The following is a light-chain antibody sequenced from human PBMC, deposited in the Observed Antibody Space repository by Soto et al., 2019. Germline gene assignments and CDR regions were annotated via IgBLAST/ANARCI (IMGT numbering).Light chain of an antibody. CDR3: HQYASSSRT. CDR1: QSFSSNY. CDR2: GAS. Sequence: EIVLTQSPGTLSLSPGERATLSCRARQSFSSNYLAWYQQKPGQAPRLLIYGASSRATGIPDRFSGSGSGTDFTLTISRLEPEDCAVYYCHQYASSSRTFGQGTKVEIK. V-gene: IGKV3-20*01. J-gene: IGKJ1*01.